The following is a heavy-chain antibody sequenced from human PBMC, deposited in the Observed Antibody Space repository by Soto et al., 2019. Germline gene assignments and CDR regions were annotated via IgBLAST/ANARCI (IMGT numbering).Heavy chain of an antibody. CDR3: AKVSGYSSGWYGFDY. D-gene: IGHD6-19*01. Sequence: PGGSLRLSCAASGVTFSSYAMSWVRQAPGKGLEWVSAISGSGGSTYYADSVKGRFTISRDNSKNTLYLQMNSLRAEDTAVYYCAKVSGYSSGWYGFDYWGQGTLVTVSS. CDR2: ISGSGGST. J-gene: IGHJ4*02. CDR1: GVTFSSYA. V-gene: IGHV3-23*01.